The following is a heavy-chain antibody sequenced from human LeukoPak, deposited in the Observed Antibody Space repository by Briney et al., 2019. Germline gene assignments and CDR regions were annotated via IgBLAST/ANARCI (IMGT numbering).Heavy chain of an antibody. V-gene: IGHV3-64D*06. CDR1: GFTFSSYE. D-gene: IGHD1-26*01. Sequence: GGSLILSCAASGFTFSSYEMNWVRQAPGEELEYISGVTSDGGTTYHADSVKGRFTISRDNSKNTLYLQMSSLRVEDTAVYYCVKVSSTVGATYFDYWGQGTLVTVSS. J-gene: IGHJ4*02. CDR3: VKVSSTVGATYFDY. CDR2: VTSDGGTT.